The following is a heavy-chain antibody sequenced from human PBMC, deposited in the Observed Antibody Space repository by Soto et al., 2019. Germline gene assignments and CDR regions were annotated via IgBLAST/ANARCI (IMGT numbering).Heavy chain of an antibody. CDR3: AREVIVGATAVYYYYGMDV. D-gene: IGHD1-26*01. V-gene: IGHV1-2*04. CDR2: INPNSGGT. Sequence: ASVKVSCKASGYTFTGYYMHWVRQAHGQGLGWMGWINPNSGGTNYAQKFQGWVTITRDTSIGTAYMELSRLRSDDTAVYYCAREVIVGATAVYYYYGMDVWGQGTTVTVSS. CDR1: GYTFTGYY. J-gene: IGHJ6*02.